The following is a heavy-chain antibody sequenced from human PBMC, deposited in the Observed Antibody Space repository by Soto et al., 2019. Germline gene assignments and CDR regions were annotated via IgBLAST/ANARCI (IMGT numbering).Heavy chain of an antibody. V-gene: IGHV3-21*02. CDR2: INTHNYI. Sequence: EVQLVESGGGLVKPGGSLRLSCVASGFTFSSSSMSWVRQAPGRGLEWVSTINTHNYIYCADSVKGRFTISRDNAKNSLYLQMNSLRAEDTAVYYCARDSSGWSRDYWGQGTLVTVSS. CDR1: GFTFSSSS. J-gene: IGHJ4*02. CDR3: ARDSSGWSRDY. D-gene: IGHD6-19*01.